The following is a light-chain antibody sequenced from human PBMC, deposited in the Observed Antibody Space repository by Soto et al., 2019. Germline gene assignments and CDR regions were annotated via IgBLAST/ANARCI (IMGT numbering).Light chain of an antibody. CDR2: SNN. J-gene: IGLJ2*01. CDR1: SSNIGSNA. CDR3: AAWDASRNVV. Sequence: QSALTQSPSASGTPGQRVTISCSGSSSNIGSNAVSWYQQLPGTAPKLLINSNNQRPSGVTDRFSGSKSGTSASLAIRGLQSEDEAVYYCAAWDASRNVVFGGGTKVTVL. V-gene: IGLV1-44*01.